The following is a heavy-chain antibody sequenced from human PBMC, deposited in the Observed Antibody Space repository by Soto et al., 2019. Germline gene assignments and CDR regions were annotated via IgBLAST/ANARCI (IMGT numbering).Heavy chain of an antibody. D-gene: IGHD2-8*01. Sequence: PGGSLRLSCAASGFTFSSYAMSWVRQAPGKGLEWVSAISGSGGSTYYADSVKGRFTISRDNSKNTLYLQMNSLRAEDTAVYYCAKEVVLMVYATENFDYWGQGTLVTVSS. J-gene: IGHJ4*02. CDR1: GFTFSSYA. CDR2: ISGSGGST. CDR3: AKEVVLMVYATENFDY. V-gene: IGHV3-23*01.